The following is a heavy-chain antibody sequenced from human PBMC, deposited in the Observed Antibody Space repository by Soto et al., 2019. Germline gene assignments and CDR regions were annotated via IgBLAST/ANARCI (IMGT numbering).Heavy chain of an antibody. CDR3: ARVAFGPIDY. Sequence: SETLCLTCTVYNYSISSGYYWGWIRQSPGEGLEWIVSMYHSGTTYYNPSLKSRVIISVDTSKNQFSLKLTSVTSADTAVYFCARVAFGPIDYWGQGTLVTVS. CDR2: MYHSGTT. D-gene: IGHD3-16*01. V-gene: IGHV4-38-2*02. CDR1: NYSISSGYY. J-gene: IGHJ4*02.